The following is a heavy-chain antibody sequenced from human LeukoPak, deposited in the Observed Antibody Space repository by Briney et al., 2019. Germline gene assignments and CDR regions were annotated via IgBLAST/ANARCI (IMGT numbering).Heavy chain of an antibody. CDR2: INPSGGST. CDR1: GYTFTSYY. Sequence: ASVKVSCKASGYTFTSYYMHWVRQAPGQGLEWMGIINPSGGSTSYAQKFQGRVTMTRDMSTSTVYMELSSLRSEDTAVYYCACTSYYDFWSGHFDYWGQGTLVTVSS. CDR3: ACTSYYDFWSGHFDY. J-gene: IGHJ4*02. V-gene: IGHV1-46*01. D-gene: IGHD3-3*01.